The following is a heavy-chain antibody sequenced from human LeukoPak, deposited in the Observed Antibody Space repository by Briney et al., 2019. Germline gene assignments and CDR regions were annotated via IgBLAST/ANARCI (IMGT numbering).Heavy chain of an antibody. Sequence: SETLSLTCTVSGVSISSYYWSWIRQPPGKGLEWIGYIYTRGSTNYNPSLKSRVTISVDTSKNQFSLKLSSVTAADTAVYYCARSLMVRGVIRRTPDAFDIWGQGTMVTVSS. CDR3: ARSLMVRGVIRRTPDAFDI. J-gene: IGHJ3*02. CDR2: IYTRGST. CDR1: GVSISSYY. V-gene: IGHV4-4*09. D-gene: IGHD3-10*01.